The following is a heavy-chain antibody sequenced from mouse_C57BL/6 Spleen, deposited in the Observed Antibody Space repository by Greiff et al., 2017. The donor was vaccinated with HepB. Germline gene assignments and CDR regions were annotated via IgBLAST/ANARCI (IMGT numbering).Heavy chain of an antibody. V-gene: IGHV3-6*01. Sequence: EVQLQQSGPGLVKPSQSLSLTCSVTGYSITSGYYWNWIRQFPGNKLEWMGYISYDGSNNYNPSLKNRISITRDTSKNQFFLKLNSVTTEDTATYYCASIGGRAYWGQGTLVTVSA. D-gene: IGHD1-1*02. J-gene: IGHJ3*01. CDR1: GYSITSGYY. CDR3: ASIGGRAY. CDR2: ISYDGSN.